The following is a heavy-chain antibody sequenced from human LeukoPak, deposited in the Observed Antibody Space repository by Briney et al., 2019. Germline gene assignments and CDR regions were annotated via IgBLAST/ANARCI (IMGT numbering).Heavy chain of an antibody. V-gene: IGHV3-20*01. J-gene: IGHJ4*02. CDR1: GFSFDDYG. D-gene: IGHD3-22*01. Sequence: PGGSLRLSCAASGFSFDDYGMGWVRQIPGKGLEWVSGINWSGSSVGYTASVEGRFTISRDNAKNSLFLQMNSLRVEDTALYHCARFDSFYYDTSGYLHYWGQGTLVTVSS. CDR2: INWSGSSV. CDR3: ARFDSFYYDTSGYLHY.